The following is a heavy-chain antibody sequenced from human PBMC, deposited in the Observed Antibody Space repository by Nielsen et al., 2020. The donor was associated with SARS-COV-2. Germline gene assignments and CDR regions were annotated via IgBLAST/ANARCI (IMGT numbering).Heavy chain of an antibody. J-gene: IGHJ4*01. CDR2: IGAGGVSR. Sequence: GESLKISCAASGFTFNSYAMNWVRQAPGKGLEWVSNIGAGGVSRDYADSVKGRLTISRDNAKNSLYLQMDSLRAEDTAVYYCGRDYYDGEVGVCYWGHGTLVTVSS. CDR1: GFTFNSYA. CDR3: GRDYYDGEVGVCY. D-gene: IGHD3-22*01. V-gene: IGHV3-23*01.